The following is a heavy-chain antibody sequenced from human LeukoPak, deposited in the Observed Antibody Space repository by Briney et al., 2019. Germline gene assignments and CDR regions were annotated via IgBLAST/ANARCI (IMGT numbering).Heavy chain of an antibody. CDR3: ARSGDSSGWVDY. J-gene: IGHJ4*02. CDR1: GVSISSSSYY. CDR2: IYYSGST. Sequence: SETLSLTCTVSGVSISSSSYYWGWIRQPPGKGLEWIGSIYYSGSTYYNPSLKSRVTISVDTSKNQFSLKLSSVSAADTAVYYCARSGDSSGWVDYWGQGTLVTVSS. V-gene: IGHV4-39*01. D-gene: IGHD6-19*01.